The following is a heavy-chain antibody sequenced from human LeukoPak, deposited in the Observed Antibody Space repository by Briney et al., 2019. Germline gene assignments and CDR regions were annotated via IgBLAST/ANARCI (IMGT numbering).Heavy chain of an antibody. D-gene: IGHD6-13*01. CDR3: ARGRVLLRHGSSSYYYMDV. V-gene: IGHV1-18*01. Sequence: VASVKVSCKASGYTFTSYGISWVRQAPGQGLEWMGWISAYNGNTNYAQKLQGRVTMTRDMSTSTVYMELSSLRSEDTAVYYCARGRVLLRHGSSSYYYMDVWGKGTTVTVSS. CDR2: ISAYNGNT. CDR1: GYTFTSYG. J-gene: IGHJ6*03.